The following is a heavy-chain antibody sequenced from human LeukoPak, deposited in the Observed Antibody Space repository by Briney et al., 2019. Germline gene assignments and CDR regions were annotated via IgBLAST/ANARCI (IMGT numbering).Heavy chain of an antibody. J-gene: IGHJ3*02. CDR1: GFTFSSYS. D-gene: IGHD2-15*01. V-gene: IGHV3-48*04. CDR2: ITSKSSRR. CDR3: ARGGSGSGPSYDAFDI. Sequence: GGSLRLSCVASGFTFSSYSMTWVRQAPGKGLEWVSHITSKSSRRFYADSVKGRFTISRDNAKNSLYLQMNSLRAEDTAVYYCARGGSGSGPSYDAFDIWGQGTMVTVSS.